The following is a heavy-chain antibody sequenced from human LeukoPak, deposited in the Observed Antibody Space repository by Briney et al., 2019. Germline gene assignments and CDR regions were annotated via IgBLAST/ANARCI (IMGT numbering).Heavy chain of an antibody. CDR1: GYTLTELS. V-gene: IGHV1-24*01. CDR3: ATARGYSGYDLSGTFDY. D-gene: IGHD5-12*01. Sequence: AASVKVSCKVSGYTLTELSMHWVRQAPGIGLEGMGGFDPEDGETIYAQKFQGRVTMTEDTSTDTAYMELSSLRSEDTAVYYCATARGYSGYDLSGTFDYWGQGTLVTVSS. CDR2: FDPEDGET. J-gene: IGHJ4*02.